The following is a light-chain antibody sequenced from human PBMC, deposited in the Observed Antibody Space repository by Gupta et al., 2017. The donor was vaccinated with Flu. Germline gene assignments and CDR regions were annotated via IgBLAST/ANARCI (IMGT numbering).Light chain of an antibody. V-gene: IGLV2-14*01. J-gene: IGLJ1*01. CDR1: SSDVGGSNY. CDR2: DVS. CDR3: SSYTSSNTFYV. Sequence: QSALTQPASVSGSPGQSITISCTGTSSDVGGSNYVSWYQQHPGKAPKLMIYDVSTRPSGVSSRFSGSKSGNTASLTISGLEAEDETDYYCSSYTSSNTFYVFGTGTKVTVL.